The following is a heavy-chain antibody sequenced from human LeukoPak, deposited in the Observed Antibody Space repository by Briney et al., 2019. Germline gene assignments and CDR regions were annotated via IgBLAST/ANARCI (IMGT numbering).Heavy chain of an antibody. CDR3: ARDTYDILTGYYKWAFDI. V-gene: IGHV3-21*06. CDR1: GFTFSSYT. CDR2: IRSSSSYI. J-gene: IGHJ3*02. D-gene: IGHD3-9*01. Sequence: GGSLRLSCAASGFTFSSYTMNWVRQAPGKGLEWVSSIRSSSSYIYYADSVKGRFTISRDNAKNSLYLQMNSLRAEDTAVYYCARDTYDILTGYYKWAFDIWGQGTMVTVSS.